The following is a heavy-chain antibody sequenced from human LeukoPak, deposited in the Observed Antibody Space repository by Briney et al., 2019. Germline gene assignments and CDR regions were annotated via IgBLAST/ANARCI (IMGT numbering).Heavy chain of an antibody. D-gene: IGHD1-14*01. J-gene: IGHJ4*02. V-gene: IGHV3-15*01. CDR3: TTELDVRPNHY. Sequence: GGSLRLSCAASGLTFSNAWMSWVRQVPGKGLEWVGLIKRKSDGGTTDYAAPVKGRFTISRDDSKNTLYLQMNSLKSEDTAVYYCTTELDVRPNHYWGQGTLVTVSS. CDR2: IKRKSDGGTT. CDR1: GLTFSNAW.